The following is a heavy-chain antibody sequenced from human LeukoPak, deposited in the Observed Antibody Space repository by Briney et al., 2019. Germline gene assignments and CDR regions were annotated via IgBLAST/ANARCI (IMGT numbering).Heavy chain of an antibody. V-gene: IGHV1-18*01. D-gene: IGHD2-2*01. J-gene: IGHJ4*02. Sequence: ASVKVSCKASGYTFTSYGISWVQQAPGQGLEWMGWISAYNGNTNYAQKLQGRVTMTTDTSTSTAYMELRSLRSDDTAVYYCARADIYCSSTSCYRFGYWGQGTLVTVSS. CDR1: GYTFTSYG. CDR3: ARADIYCSSTSCYRFGY. CDR2: ISAYNGNT.